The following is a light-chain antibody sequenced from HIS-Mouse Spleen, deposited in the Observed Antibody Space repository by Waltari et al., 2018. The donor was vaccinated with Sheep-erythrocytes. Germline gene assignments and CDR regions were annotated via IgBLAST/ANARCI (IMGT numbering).Light chain of an antibody. V-gene: IGLV2-23*01. Sequence: QSALTQPASVSGSPGQSITISCTGTSSDVGSYNLVSWYHQHPGKAPKLMVYEGSRRPSGVSNLFSGSKSGNTASLTISGLQAEDEADYYCCSYAGSSTPWVFGGGTKLTVL. CDR3: CSYAGSSTPWV. CDR2: EGS. CDR1: SSDVGSYNL. J-gene: IGLJ3*02.